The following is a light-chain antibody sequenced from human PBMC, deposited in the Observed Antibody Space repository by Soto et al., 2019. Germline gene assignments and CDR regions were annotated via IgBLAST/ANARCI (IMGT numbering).Light chain of an antibody. V-gene: IGLV2-14*03. CDR2: GVI. CDR3: SSYTRSRTVI. J-gene: IGLJ2*01. CDR1: SSDVGGFNY. Sequence: QSALTQPAAVSGSPGQSITISCTGTSSDVGGFNYVSWHQQHPGKAPKLIIFGVINRPSGVSDRFSGSKSGNTASLTIFGLQAEDEADYHCSSYTRSRTVIFGGGTKLTVL.